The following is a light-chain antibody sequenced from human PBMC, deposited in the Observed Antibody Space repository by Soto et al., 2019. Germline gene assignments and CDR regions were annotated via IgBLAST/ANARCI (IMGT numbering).Light chain of an antibody. CDR2: DAS. CDR1: QSVGSY. V-gene: IGKV3-11*01. CDR3: QQRSNWPHIT. Sequence: EVVLTQSPATLSLSPGERATLSCRASQSVGSYLAWCQQKPGQAPRLLFSDASNRATGIPARFSGSGSGTDFTLTISSLEPEDFAVYYCQQRSNWPHITFGQGTRLEIK. J-gene: IGKJ5*01.